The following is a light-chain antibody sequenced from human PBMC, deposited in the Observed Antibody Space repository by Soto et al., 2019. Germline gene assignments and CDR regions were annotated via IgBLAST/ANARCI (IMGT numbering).Light chain of an antibody. J-gene: IGKJ2*01. CDR2: RAS. Sequence: DFQMTQSPSTLSASVGDRVTITCRASQSIHSCLAWYQQKPGTTPKLLIYRASTLQSGVPSRFAGSGSGKEFTLTINNLQPDDYASYFCQQYNAPPYTGGQGTKLEI. CDR1: QSIHSC. CDR3: QQYNAPPYT. V-gene: IGKV1-5*03.